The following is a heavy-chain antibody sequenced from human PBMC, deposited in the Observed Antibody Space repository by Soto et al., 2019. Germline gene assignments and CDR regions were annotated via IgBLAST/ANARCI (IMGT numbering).Heavy chain of an antibody. CDR1: GGSISSSSFH. CDR2: IYYRGST. J-gene: IGHJ5*02. Sequence: QLQLQESGPGLVKPSETLSLTCTVSGGSISSSSFHWGWIRQPPGKGLEWIGSIYYRGSTYYSPSLTSRGTISVETSKNQFSLKLSSVAAADTAVYYCARRERAAGTDWWFDPWGQGTRVTVSS. V-gene: IGHV4-39*01. D-gene: IGHD6-13*01. CDR3: ARRERAAGTDWWFDP.